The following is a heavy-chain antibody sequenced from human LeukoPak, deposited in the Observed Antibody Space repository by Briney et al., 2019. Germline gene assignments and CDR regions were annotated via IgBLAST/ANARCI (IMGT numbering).Heavy chain of an antibody. Sequence: EGSLRLSCAASGFTFSSYGMSWVRQAPGKGLEWVSAISGSGGSTYYADSVKGRFTISRDNSKNTLYLQMSSLRAEDTAIYYCAKNGDRGAFCTGGTCYPYFYYYMDVWGKGTTVTI. CDR1: GFTFSSYG. V-gene: IGHV3-23*01. J-gene: IGHJ6*03. CDR2: ISGSGGST. CDR3: AKNGDRGAFCTGGTCYPYFYYYMDV. D-gene: IGHD2-15*01.